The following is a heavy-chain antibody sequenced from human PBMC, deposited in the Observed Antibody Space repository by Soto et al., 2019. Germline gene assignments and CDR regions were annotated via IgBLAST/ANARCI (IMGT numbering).Heavy chain of an antibody. J-gene: IGHJ4*02. D-gene: IGHD6-19*01. V-gene: IGHV1-3*01. CDR3: ARAPRSLYSSGWYWDY. CDR1: GYTFTSYA. CDR2: INAGNGNT. Sequence: ASVKVSCKASGYTFTSYAMHWVRQAPGQRLEWMGWINAGNGNTKYSQKFQGRVTITRDTSASTAYMELSSLGSEDTAVYYCARAPRSLYSSGWYWDYWGQGTLVTVSS.